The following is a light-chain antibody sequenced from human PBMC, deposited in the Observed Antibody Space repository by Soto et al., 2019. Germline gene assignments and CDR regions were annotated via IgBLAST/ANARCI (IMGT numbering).Light chain of an antibody. J-gene: IGKJ1*01. CDR1: QTIVSTY. V-gene: IGKV3-20*01. CDR3: QQYSGSPPRT. CDR2: GTS. Sequence: EVVLTQSPGTLSLSPGERATLYCRTSQTIVSTYLAWYQQKAGQAPRLLMYGTSSRATGIPDRFSGSGSGTDFTLTIISVAPEDFAIYYCQQYSGSPPRTFGQGTKVEIK.